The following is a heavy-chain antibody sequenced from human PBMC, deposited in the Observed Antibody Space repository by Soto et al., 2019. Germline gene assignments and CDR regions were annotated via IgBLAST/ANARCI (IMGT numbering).Heavy chain of an antibody. Sequence: GSLRLACEVSVFTVSMYSMSWVRQIPGKGLEWVAKIPQEGVDGHYADSVKGRFTISRDNGKNSLYLQLNNLRAEDTAVYYCARDHLILPAHDFFYGSDVWGRGATVTVSS. CDR1: VFTVSMYS. J-gene: IGHJ6*02. V-gene: IGHV3-7*03. CDR3: ARDHLILPAHDFFYGSDV. CDR2: IPQEGVDG. D-gene: IGHD2-21*02.